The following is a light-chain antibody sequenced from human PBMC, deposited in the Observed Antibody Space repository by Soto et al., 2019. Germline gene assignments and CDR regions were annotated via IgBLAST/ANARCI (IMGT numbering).Light chain of an antibody. CDR2: DVS. V-gene: IGLV2-14*01. CDR3: CSYTSSSTYV. J-gene: IGLJ1*01. Sequence: QSALTQPASVSGSPGQSITISCTGTGSDVGGYNYVSWYQQHPGKAPKLMIYDVSNRPSGVSNRFSGSKSGNTASLTISGLQAEDEADYYCCSYTSSSTYVFGTGTKVTV. CDR1: GSDVGGYNY.